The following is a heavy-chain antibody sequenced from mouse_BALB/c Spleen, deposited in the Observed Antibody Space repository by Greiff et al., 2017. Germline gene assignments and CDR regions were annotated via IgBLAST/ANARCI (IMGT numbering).Heavy chain of an antibody. CDR1: GFTFSSFG. J-gene: IGHJ2*01. CDR2: ISSGSSTI. Sequence: EVNLVESGGGLVQPGGSRKLSCAASGFTFSSFGMHWVRQAPEKGLEWVAYISSGSSTIYYADTVKGRFTISRDNPKNTLFLQMTSLRSEDTAMYYCARVGTTAFDYWGQGTTLTVSS. CDR3: ARVGTTAFDY. D-gene: IGHD1-2*01. V-gene: IGHV5-17*02.